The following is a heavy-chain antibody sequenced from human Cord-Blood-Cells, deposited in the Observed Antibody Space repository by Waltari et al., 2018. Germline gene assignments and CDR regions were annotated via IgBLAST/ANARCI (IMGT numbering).Heavy chain of an antibody. J-gene: IGHJ2*01. CDR2: ISSSSSYI. CDR1: GFTFRSYS. V-gene: IGHV3-21*01. D-gene: IGHD1-26*01. Sequence: EVQLVESGVGLVKPGGSLRLSCAASGFTFRSYSMTWVRQAPGKGLEWVSSISSSSSYIYYADSVKGRFTISRDNAKNSLYLQMNSLRAEDTAVYYCARGRRSGSYWYFDLWGRGTLVTVSS. CDR3: ARGRRSGSYWYFDL.